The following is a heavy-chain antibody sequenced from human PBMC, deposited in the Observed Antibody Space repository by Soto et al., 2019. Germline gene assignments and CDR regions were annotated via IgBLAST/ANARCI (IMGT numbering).Heavy chain of an antibody. J-gene: IGHJ6*02. CDR1: GYSFTDHW. CDR3: ARGTSPSVSYYAMDV. V-gene: IGHV5-10-1*01. Sequence: PGESLKISCKVSGYSFTDHWIHWVRQMPGKGLEWMGRIGPSDSYTYYSPSFRGHVTISADNSITTAHLQWSSLKASDTAMYFCARGTSPSVSYYAMDVWGQGTTVTVSS. CDR2: IGPSDSYT. D-gene: IGHD1-7*01.